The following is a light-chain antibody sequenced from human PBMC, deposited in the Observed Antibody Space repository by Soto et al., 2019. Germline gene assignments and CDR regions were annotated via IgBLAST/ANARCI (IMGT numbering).Light chain of an antibody. V-gene: IGLV2-23*01. CDR1: SIDVGSYNL. J-gene: IGLJ2*01. Sequence: QSALKQPASVYGSPGQSITISCTGTSIDVGSYNLVSWYQQHPGKAPKLMIYEGSKRPSGVSNRFSGSKSGNTASLTISGLQAEDEADYYCCSYAGSSTFVVFGGGTKITVL. CDR3: CSYAGSSTFVV. CDR2: EGS.